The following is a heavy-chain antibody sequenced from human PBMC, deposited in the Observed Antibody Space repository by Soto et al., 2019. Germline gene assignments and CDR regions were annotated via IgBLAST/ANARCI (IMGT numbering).Heavy chain of an antibody. CDR2: INSDGSST. V-gene: IGHV3-74*01. J-gene: IGHJ5*02. CDR3: AREDGNWFDP. CDR1: GITFSGYW. Sequence: PGGSLRLSCAASGITFSGYWMDWVRQGPGKGLEWVSRINSDGSSTSYADSVKGRFTISRDNAKNTLYLQMNSLGVEDTAVYYCAREDGNWFDPWGQGTLVTVSS.